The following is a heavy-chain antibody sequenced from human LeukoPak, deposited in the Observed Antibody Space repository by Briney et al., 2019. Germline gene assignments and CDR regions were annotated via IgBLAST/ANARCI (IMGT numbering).Heavy chain of an antibody. D-gene: IGHD1-1*01. CDR2: IYSGGDT. J-gene: IGHJ1*01. V-gene: IGHV3-53*01. CDR3: ARARYGYFQH. Sequence: PGGSLRLSCAASGFTVSNNYMSWVRQAPGKGLEWVSIIYSGGDTYYTDSVKGRFTISRDNSKNTLYLQMNSLRAEDTAVYYCARARYGYFQHWGQGTPVTVSS. CDR1: GFTVSNNY.